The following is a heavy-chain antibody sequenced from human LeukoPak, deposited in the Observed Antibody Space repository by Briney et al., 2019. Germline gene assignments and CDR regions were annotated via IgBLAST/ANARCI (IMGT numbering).Heavy chain of an antibody. J-gene: IGHJ4*02. CDR1: GGSIRSSSYY. CDR3: ARQVVAVAGTGYFDY. Sequence: ETLSLTCTVSGGSIRSSSYYWGWIRQPPGKGLEWIVSIYYSGSTYYNASLKSRGTISVDTSKNQFSLKLNSVTAADTAVYFCARQVVAVAGTGYFDYWGQGTLVTVSS. CDR2: IYYSGST. D-gene: IGHD6-19*01. V-gene: IGHV4-39*01.